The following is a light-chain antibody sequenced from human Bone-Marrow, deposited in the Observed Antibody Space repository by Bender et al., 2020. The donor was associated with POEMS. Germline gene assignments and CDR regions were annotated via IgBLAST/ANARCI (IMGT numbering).Light chain of an antibody. Sequence: QSALTQPASVSGSPGQSITISCTGTSTDVGYCDYVAWYQQHPGKAPKLMIYEASKRPSGVSNRFSGSKSGNTASLTISGLQAEDEADYYCCSYVGYSTLLFGGGTKLTVL. V-gene: IGLV2-23*01. CDR2: EAS. J-gene: IGLJ3*02. CDR1: STDVGYCDY. CDR3: CSYVGYSTLL.